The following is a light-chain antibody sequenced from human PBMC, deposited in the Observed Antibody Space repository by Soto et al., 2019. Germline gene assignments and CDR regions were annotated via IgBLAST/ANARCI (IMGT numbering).Light chain of an antibody. J-gene: IGKJ5*01. CDR3: QQYNTYST. CDR1: QSISRW. Sequence: DIQMPQSPSSRSAFVVYIVTITCRASQSISRWLAWYQQKPGKAPQALIYDASSLKSGVPSRFSGNGSGTEFTLTISSLQPDDFATYYCQQYNTYSTFGQGTRLEIK. V-gene: IGKV1-5*01. CDR2: DAS.